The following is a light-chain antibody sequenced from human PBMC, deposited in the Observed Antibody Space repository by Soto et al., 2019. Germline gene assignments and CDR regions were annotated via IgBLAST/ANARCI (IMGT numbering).Light chain of an antibody. V-gene: IGKV1-5*01. CDR1: QSISSW. CDR3: QQYNGYSTWT. J-gene: IGKJ1*01. CDR2: DAS. Sequence: DIQMTQSPSALSASVGDRATITCRASQSISSWLAWYQQKPGKAPKLLIFDASILASGVPSRFSGSGYGTEFTLTISSLQPDDFATYYCQQYNGYSTWTFGQGTKVDIK.